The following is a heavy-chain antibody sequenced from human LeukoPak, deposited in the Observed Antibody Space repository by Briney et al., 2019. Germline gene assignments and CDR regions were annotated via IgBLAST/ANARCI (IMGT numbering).Heavy chain of an antibody. CDR1: EFTFSHYG. Sequence: GGSLRLSCAASEFTFSHYGMHWVRQAPGKGLEWVAVISYDGSNKYYADSVKGRFTVSRDNSKNILYLQMNSLRAEDTAVYFCAKTQGYFDFWGQGTLVTVSS. CDR3: AKTQGYFDF. V-gene: IGHV3-30*12. CDR2: ISYDGSNK. J-gene: IGHJ4*02. D-gene: IGHD4-23*01.